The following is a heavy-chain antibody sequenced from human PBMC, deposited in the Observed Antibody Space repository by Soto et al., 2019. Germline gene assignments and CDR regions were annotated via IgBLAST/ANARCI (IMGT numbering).Heavy chain of an antibody. V-gene: IGHV3-11*04. D-gene: IGHD1-26*01. J-gene: IGHJ5*02. CDR1: GFSFSDHY. CDR2: ISRSSSTI. Sequence: KTGGSLRLSCAASGFSFSDHYMIWIRQAPGKGLEWVSYISRSSSTIYYADSVKGRFTISRDNAKNSLYLQMNSLRVEDTAVYYCAREVRATFDPWGQGTLVTVSS. CDR3: AREVRATFDP.